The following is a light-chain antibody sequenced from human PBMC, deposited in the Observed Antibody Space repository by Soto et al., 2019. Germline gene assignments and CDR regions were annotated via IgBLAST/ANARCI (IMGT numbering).Light chain of an antibody. Sequence: DIQMTQSPSFLSASVGDRVTITCRPSRSISSYLNWYHQKPGKAPKVLIYATSTLQSGVPSRFSGSGSGTDFTLTISSLQPEDFATDYCQQSYSNPRTFGQGTKLEIK. CDR2: ATS. CDR1: RSISSY. CDR3: QQSYSNPRT. V-gene: IGKV1-39*01. J-gene: IGKJ2*01.